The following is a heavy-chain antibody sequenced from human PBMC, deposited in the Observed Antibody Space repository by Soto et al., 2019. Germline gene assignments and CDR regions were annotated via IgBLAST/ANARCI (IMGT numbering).Heavy chain of an antibody. CDR1: GYTFNSYG. Sequence: GASVKVSCKTSGYTFNSYGISWLRQAPGQGLEWMGWISAYNGNTNFAQKLQGRVTMTTDTSTSTAYMELRSLRFDDTAVYYCARDRGSGWFVYWGQGTLVTVSS. CDR2: ISAYNGNT. D-gene: IGHD6-19*01. J-gene: IGHJ4*02. CDR3: ARDRGSGWFVY. V-gene: IGHV1-18*01.